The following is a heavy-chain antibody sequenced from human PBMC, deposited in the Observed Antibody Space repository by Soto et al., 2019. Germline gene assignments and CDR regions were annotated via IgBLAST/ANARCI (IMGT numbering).Heavy chain of an antibody. J-gene: IGHJ5*02. CDR2: INPNSGGR. CDR3: ARGWSIAAAGTGAKWFDP. Sequence: ASVKVSCKASGYTFTGYYMHWVRQAPGQGLEWMGWINPNSGGRNYAQKFQGRVTMTRDTSISTAYMELSRLRSDDTAVYYCARGWSIAAAGTGAKWFDPWGQGTLVTVSS. V-gene: IGHV1-2*02. CDR1: GYTFTGYY. D-gene: IGHD6-13*01.